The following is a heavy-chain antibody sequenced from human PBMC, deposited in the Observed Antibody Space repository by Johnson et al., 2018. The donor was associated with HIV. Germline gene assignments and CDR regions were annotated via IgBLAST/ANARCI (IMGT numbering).Heavy chain of an antibody. Sequence: VQLVESGGGVVQPGRSLRLSCAASGFTISSYGMHWVRQAPGKGLEWVSAISGSGGSTFYADSVKGRFTISRDSSKNTLFLQMNSLRLEDTALYYCAKDRTKDYGDYSGDAFDIWGQGTMVTVSS. CDR1: GFTISSYG. V-gene: IGHV3-23*04. CDR2: ISGSGGST. CDR3: AKDRTKDYGDYSGDAFDI. J-gene: IGHJ3*02. D-gene: IGHD4-17*01.